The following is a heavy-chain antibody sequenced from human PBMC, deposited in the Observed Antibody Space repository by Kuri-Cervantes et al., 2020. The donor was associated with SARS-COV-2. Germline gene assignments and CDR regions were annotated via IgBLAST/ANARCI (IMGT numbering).Heavy chain of an antibody. D-gene: IGHD2-15*01. CDR1: GFTFDDYA. CDR3: AKDIGGGDCSGGSCYSGGPFDY. CDR2: ISWDGGST. J-gene: IGHJ4*02. Sequence: GESLKISCAASGFTFDDYAMHWVRQAPGKGLEWVSLISWDGGSTYYADSVKGRFTISRDNSKNSLYLQMNSLRAEDIALYYCAKDIGGGDCSGGSCYSGGPFDYWGQGTLVTVSS. V-gene: IGHV3-43D*03.